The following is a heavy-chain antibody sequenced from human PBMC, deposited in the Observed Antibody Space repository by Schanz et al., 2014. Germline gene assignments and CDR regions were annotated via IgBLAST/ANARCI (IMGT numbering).Heavy chain of an antibody. CDR3: ARIGGSVFDY. V-gene: IGHV3-23*04. Sequence: VQLVESGGGVVQPGRSLRLSCVASGFTFSSYDVFWVRQAPGKGLEWVSGISGSGASTYYADSVKGRFTISRDNSNKTVDLQMNSLRAEDTAVYYCARIGGSVFDYWAQGTLVTVSS. J-gene: IGHJ4*02. CDR2: ISGSGAST. D-gene: IGHD3-10*01. CDR1: GFTFSSYD.